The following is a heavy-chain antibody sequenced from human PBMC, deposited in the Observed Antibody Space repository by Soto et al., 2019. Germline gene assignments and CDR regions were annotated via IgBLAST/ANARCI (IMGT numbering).Heavy chain of an antibody. CDR1: GFSLSTSGVG. CDR3: AHRIVGEPFDY. Sequence: QITLKESGPTLVKPTQTLTLTCTFSGFSLSTSGVGVGWIRQPPGKALEWLAVIYSDDDKRYSPSLKSRLTNTTDTAKNQVVLTMTNMDPVDTATYYCAHRIVGEPFDYWGQGTPVAVSS. J-gene: IGHJ4*02. CDR2: IYSDDDK. V-gene: IGHV2-5*02. D-gene: IGHD1-26*01.